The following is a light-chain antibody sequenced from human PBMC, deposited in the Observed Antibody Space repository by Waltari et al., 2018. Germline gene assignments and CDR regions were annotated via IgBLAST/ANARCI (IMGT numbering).Light chain of an antibody. V-gene: IGKV4-1*01. CDR2: GTS. Sequence: DIVMTQSPDSLAVSLGETTTLNCKSSQTILYSSNNKNYLAWYQVKPGQAPKLLVYGTSTRESGVPDRFSGSGSGTDFSLTISSLQAEDVAVYYCQQYYSAPYTFGQGTKLEIK. CDR3: QQYYSAPYT. J-gene: IGKJ2*01. CDR1: QTILYSSNNKNY.